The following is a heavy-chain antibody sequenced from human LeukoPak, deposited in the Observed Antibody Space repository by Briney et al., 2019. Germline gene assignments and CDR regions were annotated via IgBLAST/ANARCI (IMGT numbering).Heavy chain of an antibody. V-gene: IGHV3-11*04. Sequence: GGSLRLSCAASGFTFSDYYMSWIRQAPGKGLEWVSYISSSGNTIYYADSVKGRFTISRDNTKNSLYLQMNSLRAEDTAVYYCAKEGNYDILTGYYSDYWGQGTLVTVSS. D-gene: IGHD3-9*01. CDR2: ISSSGNTI. CDR3: AKEGNYDILTGYYSDY. J-gene: IGHJ4*02. CDR1: GFTFSDYY.